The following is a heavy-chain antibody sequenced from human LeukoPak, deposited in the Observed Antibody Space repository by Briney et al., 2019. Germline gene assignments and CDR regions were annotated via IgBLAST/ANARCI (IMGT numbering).Heavy chain of an antibody. D-gene: IGHD3-9*01. Sequence: ASPKVSCKASGYTFTGYYMHWVRQAPGQGLEWMGWINPNGGGTNYAQTFQGRVTMTTDTSISTACMELSRLRSDDTAVYYCARGEEVLTGYYYYYYYMDVWGKGTTVTVS. CDR2: INPNGGGT. J-gene: IGHJ6*03. CDR1: GYTFTGYY. V-gene: IGHV1-2*02. CDR3: ARGEEVLTGYYYYYYYMDV.